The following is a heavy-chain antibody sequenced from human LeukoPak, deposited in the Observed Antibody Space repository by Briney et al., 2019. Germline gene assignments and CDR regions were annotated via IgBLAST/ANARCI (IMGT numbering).Heavy chain of an antibody. CDR2: ISAYNGNT. CDR1: GYTFTSYG. J-gene: IGHJ5*02. D-gene: IGHD4-17*01. Sequence: ASVKVSCKASGYTFTSYGISWVRQAPGQGLEWMGWISAYNGNTNYVQKLQGRVTMTTDTSTSTAYMELRSLRSDDTAVYYCATQVTVTPRGWFDPWGQGALVTVSS. CDR3: ATQVTVTPRGWFDP. V-gene: IGHV1-18*01.